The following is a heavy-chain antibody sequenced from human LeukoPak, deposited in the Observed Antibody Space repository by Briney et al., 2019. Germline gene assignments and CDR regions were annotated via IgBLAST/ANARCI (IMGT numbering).Heavy chain of an antibody. CDR1: GYTFTDYY. CDR2: INPDSGGT. CDR3: ARPHDGGSYSNDAFDI. V-gene: IGHV1-2*02. Sequence: ASVTVSCKASGYTFTDYYMHWVRQAPGQGLEWMGWINPDSGGTGYSQKFQGRVTMTRDTSINTVYMELSRLRSDDTAVYYCARPHDGGSYSNDAFDIWGQGTMVTVSS. D-gene: IGHD1-26*01. J-gene: IGHJ3*02.